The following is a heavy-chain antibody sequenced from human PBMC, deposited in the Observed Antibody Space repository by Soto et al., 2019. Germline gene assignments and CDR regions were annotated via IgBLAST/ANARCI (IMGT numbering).Heavy chain of an antibody. CDR2: IIPIFGTA. J-gene: IGHJ5*02. D-gene: IGHD3-10*01. V-gene: IGHV1-69*12. CDR1: GGTFSSYA. CDR3: ASDPRGWFAP. Sequence: QVQLVQSGAEVKKPGSSVKVSCKASGGTFSSYAISWVRQAPGQGLEWMGGIIPIFGTANYAQKFQGRVTITADEPTRPAYMGLGSLGSEDTAVYYCASDPRGWFAPWGQGTLVTVSS.